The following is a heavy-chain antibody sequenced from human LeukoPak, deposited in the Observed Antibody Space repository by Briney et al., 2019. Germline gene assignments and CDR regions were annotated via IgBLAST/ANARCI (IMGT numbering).Heavy chain of an antibody. CDR1: GGSIRSSSHY. J-gene: IGHJ5*02. D-gene: IGHD2-15*01. CDR2: IYYSGST. Sequence: SETLSLTCTVSGGSIRSSSHYWGWVRQTPGKGLEWIGSIYYSGSTWYNPSLKTRVTMSIDTSKNQFSLKLISVTAADTAVYYCAKCSGGNCYHSDDHWGQGTLVTVSP. V-gene: IGHV4-39*01. CDR3: AKCSGGNCYHSDDH.